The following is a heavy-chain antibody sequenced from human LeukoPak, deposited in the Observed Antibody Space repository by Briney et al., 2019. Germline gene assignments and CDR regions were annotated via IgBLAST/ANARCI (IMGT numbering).Heavy chain of an antibody. D-gene: IGHD6-19*01. Sequence: PSETLSLTCTVSGGSISSYYWGWIRQPPGKGLEWIGRIYTSGSTNYNPSLKSRVTMSVDTSKNQFSLKLSSVTAADTAVYYCAREVGGSIAVAGTRYWDYWGQGTLVTVSS. CDR1: GGSISSYY. CDR3: AREVGGSIAVAGTRYWDY. CDR2: IYTSGST. V-gene: IGHV4-4*07. J-gene: IGHJ4*02.